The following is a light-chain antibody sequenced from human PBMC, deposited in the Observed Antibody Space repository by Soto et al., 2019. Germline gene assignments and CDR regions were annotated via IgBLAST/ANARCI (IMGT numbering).Light chain of an antibody. CDR3: QQYSKWPPIT. J-gene: IGKJ5*01. CDR1: QSVSSN. V-gene: IGKV3-15*01. Sequence: EIVMTQSPATLSVSTGERATLSCRASQSVSSNLAWYQQKPGQAPRLLIYGASTRATGIPARFSGSGSGTEFTLTISSLQSEDFAVYYCQQYSKWPPITFGQGTRLEIK. CDR2: GAS.